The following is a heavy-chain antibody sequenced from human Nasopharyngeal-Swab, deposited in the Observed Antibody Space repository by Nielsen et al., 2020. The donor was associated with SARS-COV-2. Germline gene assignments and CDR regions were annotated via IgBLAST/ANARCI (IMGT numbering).Heavy chain of an antibody. D-gene: IGHD3-3*01. CDR2: ISSISSYK. J-gene: IGHJ6*02. CDR1: GFTFNNYN. Sequence: GESLKISCAASGFTFNNYNFNWVRQAPGKGLEWVSSISSISSYKYYADSVKGRFTISRDNAKNSLYLQMNSLRAEDTAVYYCARDGLDYDFWSAYFMDVWGQGTTVTVSS. V-gene: IGHV3-21*01. CDR3: ARDGLDYDFWSAYFMDV.